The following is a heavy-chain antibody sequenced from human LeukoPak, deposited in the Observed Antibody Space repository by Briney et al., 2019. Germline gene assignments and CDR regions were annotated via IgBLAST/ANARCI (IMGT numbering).Heavy chain of an antibody. CDR3: ARDYEYYYGSGSYYDY. D-gene: IGHD3-10*01. J-gene: IGHJ4*02. CDR1: GGSISSSSYY. CDR2: IYYSGST. V-gene: IGHV4-39*07. Sequence: PSETLSLTCTVSGGSISSSSYYWGWIRQPPGKGLEWIGSIYYSGSTYYNPSLKSRVTISVDTSKNQFSLKLSSVTAADTAVYYCARDYEYYYGSGSYYDYWGQGTLVTVSS.